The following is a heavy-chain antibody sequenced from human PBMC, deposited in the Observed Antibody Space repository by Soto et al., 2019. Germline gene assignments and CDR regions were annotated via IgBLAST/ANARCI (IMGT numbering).Heavy chain of an antibody. D-gene: IGHD2-2*01. Sequence: GGSLRHSCAASGFTFDDYTMHWVRQAPGKGLEWVSLISWDGGSTYYADSVKGRFTISRDNSKNSLYLQMNSLRTEDTALYYCAKDGSTSCHLSRCYYYGMLVSGPAPPVTDPS. CDR1: GFTFDDYT. J-gene: IGHJ6*02. CDR3: AKDGSTSCHLSRCYYYGMLV. V-gene: IGHV3-43*01. CDR2: ISWDGGST.